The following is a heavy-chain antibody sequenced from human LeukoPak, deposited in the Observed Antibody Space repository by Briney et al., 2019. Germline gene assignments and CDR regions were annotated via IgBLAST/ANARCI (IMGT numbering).Heavy chain of an antibody. CDR2: INTHSGGT. D-gene: IGHD3-10*01. V-gene: IGHV1-2*02. CDR3: AREQARFGELSWGDFDY. J-gene: IGHJ4*02. CDR1: GNTFTGYY. Sequence: SVXVSCKASGNTFTGYYMHWVRQAPGQGLEWMGWINTHSGGTNYAQKFQGRVTMTRDTSISTAYMELSRLRSDDTAVYYCAREQARFGELSWGDFDYWGQGTLVTVSS.